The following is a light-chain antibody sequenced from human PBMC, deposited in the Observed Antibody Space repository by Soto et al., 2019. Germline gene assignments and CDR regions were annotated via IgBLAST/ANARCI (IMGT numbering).Light chain of an antibody. CDR1: QRIGTY. V-gene: IGKV3-11*01. CDR2: DTS. J-gene: IGKJ1*01. CDR3: QHRSNSPPSWT. Sequence: EIVLTQSPATLSLSPGDRATLSCRASQRIGTYLAWYQQKAGQAPSLLIYDTSNRATGIPTRFSGSGSGTGFTLTISSLEPEDFAVYFCQHRSNSPPSWTFGKGTKVEIK.